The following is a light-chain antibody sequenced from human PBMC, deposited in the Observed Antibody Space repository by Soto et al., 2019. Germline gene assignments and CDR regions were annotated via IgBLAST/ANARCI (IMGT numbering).Light chain of an antibody. CDR3: QAYDYSLTAFV. V-gene: IGLV1-40*01. J-gene: IGLJ3*02. Sequence: QSALTHQPSVSGAPGQRVTMACTGNNSNLGAGYDVHWYQQLPGAAPKLVIFGNRNRPSGVPERFSGSKSGTSASLAITGLQAEDEADYYCQAYDYSLTAFVFGGGTKVTVL. CDR1: NSNLGAGYD. CDR2: GNR.